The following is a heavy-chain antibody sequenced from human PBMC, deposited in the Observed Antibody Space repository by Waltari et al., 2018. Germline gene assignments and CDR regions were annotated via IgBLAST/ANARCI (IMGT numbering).Heavy chain of an antibody. D-gene: IGHD3-22*01. Sequence: QVQLVESGGGVVQPGGSLRLSCAASGFTFSSYGIDWVRQAPGKGLEWVAFIRYDGRNKYYAASVKGRFIISRDNSKNTLYLQMNSLKPEDTAVYYCAKWQYDSSDYYRQTGYFHHWGQGTLVSVSS. CDR3: AKWQYDSSDYYRQTGYFHH. J-gene: IGHJ1*01. CDR2: IRYDGRNK. V-gene: IGHV3-30*02. CDR1: GFTFSSYG.